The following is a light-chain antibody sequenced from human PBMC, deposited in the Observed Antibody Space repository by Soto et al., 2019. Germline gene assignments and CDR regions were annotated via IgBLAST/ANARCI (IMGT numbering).Light chain of an antibody. V-gene: IGLV7-46*01. J-gene: IGLJ2*01. CDR1: TGAVTSGHY. CDR3: LVSYSGARPV. Sequence: QAVVTQEPSLTVSPGGTVTLTCGSSTGAVTSGHYPYWFQQKPGQAPRTLIYDTNNKHSWTPARFSGSLLGGKAALTLSGAQPEDEAEYYCLVSYSGARPVFGGGTKVTVL. CDR2: DTN.